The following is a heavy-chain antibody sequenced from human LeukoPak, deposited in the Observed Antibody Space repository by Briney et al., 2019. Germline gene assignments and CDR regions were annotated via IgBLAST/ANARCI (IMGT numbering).Heavy chain of an antibody. CDR2: INTDGSTT. CDR1: GFTFSNSL. D-gene: IGHD5-24*01. J-gene: IGHJ4*02. CDR3: VRDRDGYNY. V-gene: IGHV3-74*01. Sequence: GGSLRLSCAASGFTFSNSLMHWVRQVPGKGLVWVARINTDGSTTHYAASVKGRFTISRDNAKNTLYLQMNTLRAEDTAVYYCVRDRDGYNYWGQGTLDTVSS.